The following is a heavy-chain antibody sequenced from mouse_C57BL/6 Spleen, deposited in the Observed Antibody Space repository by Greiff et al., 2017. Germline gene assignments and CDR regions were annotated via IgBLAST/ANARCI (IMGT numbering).Heavy chain of an antibody. CDR2: IYPGDGDT. CDR1: GYAFSSSW. Sequence: VQLQESGPELVKPGASVKISCKASGYAFSSSWMNWVKQRPGKGLEWIGRIYPGDGDTNYNGKFKGKATLTADKSSSTAYMQLSSLTSEDSAVYFCARGERGYFDYWGQGTTLTVSS. V-gene: IGHV1-82*01. CDR3: ARGERGYFDY. J-gene: IGHJ2*01.